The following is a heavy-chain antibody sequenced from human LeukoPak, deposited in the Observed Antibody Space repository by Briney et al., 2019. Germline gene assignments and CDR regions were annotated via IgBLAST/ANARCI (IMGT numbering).Heavy chain of an antibody. V-gene: IGHV1-69*04. D-gene: IGHD4-23*01. J-gene: IGHJ6*02. CDR1: GGTFSRNG. CDR3: ARGGGNLPPGDYYYGMDV. Sequence: SVKDSCKATGGTFSRNGISWVRQAPGQGLEWMGRIIPSLGIENYAQKFRGRVTSTADKSTSTAYMELSSLRSEDTAVYFCARGGGNLPPGDYYYGMDVWGPGTTVIVSS. CDR2: IIPSLGIE.